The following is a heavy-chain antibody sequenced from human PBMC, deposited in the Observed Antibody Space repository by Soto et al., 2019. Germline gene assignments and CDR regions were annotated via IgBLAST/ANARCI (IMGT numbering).Heavy chain of an antibody. D-gene: IGHD4-17*01. CDR2: VSYDGSKK. J-gene: IGHJ4*02. V-gene: IGHV3-30*03. CDR3: AREGTMTSFTY. CDR1: GFMFSDSD. Sequence: PGGSLRLSCAASGFMFSDSDMHWVRPAPGKGLEWVAEVSYDGSKKYYADSVKCRFTSSRDNSKNTLYLQMNSLSPEETAVYYCAREGTMTSFTYWGQGARVTSPQ.